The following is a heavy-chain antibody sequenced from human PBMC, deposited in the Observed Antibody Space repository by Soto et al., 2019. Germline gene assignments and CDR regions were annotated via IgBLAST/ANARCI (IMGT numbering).Heavy chain of an antibody. V-gene: IGHV4-59*01. CDR2: IYYSGST. J-gene: IGHJ4*02. CDR3: ARARGSSPNRPFDY. CDR1: GGSISSYY. D-gene: IGHD6-13*01. Sequence: PSETLSLTCTVSGGSISSYYWSWIRQPPGKGLEWIGYIYYSGSTNYNPALKSRVTMSVDTSKNQFSLNLNSVTAADTAVYYCARARGSSPNRPFDYWGQGTLVTVPS.